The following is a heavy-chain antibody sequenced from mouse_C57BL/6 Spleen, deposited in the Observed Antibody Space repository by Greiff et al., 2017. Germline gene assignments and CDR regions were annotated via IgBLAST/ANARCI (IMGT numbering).Heavy chain of an antibody. CDR2: IDPEHGDT. CDR3: STADGSPPAY. J-gene: IGHJ3*01. Sequence: EVQLQQSGAELVRPGASVKLSCTASGFNIKDYYMHWVKQRPEQGLEWIGRIDPEHGDTDYAPKFQGKATMTADTSSHTAYLQLSSLTSEDTAVYYCSTADGSPPAYWGQGTLVTVST. D-gene: IGHD1-1*01. V-gene: IGHV14-1*01. CDR1: GFNIKDYY.